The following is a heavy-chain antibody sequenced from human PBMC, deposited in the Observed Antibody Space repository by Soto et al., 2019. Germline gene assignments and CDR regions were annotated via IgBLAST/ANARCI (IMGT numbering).Heavy chain of an antibody. Sequence: PSETLSLTCTVSGGSISSYYWSWIRQPPGKGLAWIGYIYYSGSTNYNPSLKSRVTISVDTSKNQFSLKLSSVTAADTAVYYCARRYGGNLDYWGQGTLVTVSS. V-gene: IGHV4-59*08. CDR2: IYYSGST. CDR3: ARRYGGNLDY. CDR1: GGSISSYY. D-gene: IGHD1-26*01. J-gene: IGHJ4*02.